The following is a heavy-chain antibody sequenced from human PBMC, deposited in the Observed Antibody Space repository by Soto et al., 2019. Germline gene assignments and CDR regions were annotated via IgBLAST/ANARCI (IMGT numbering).Heavy chain of an antibody. CDR2: IIPIFGTA. V-gene: IGHV1-69*13. Sequence: SVKVSCKASGGTFSSYAISWVRQAPGQGLEWMGGIIPIFGTANYAQKFQGRVTITADESTSTAYMELSSLRSEDTAVYYCASYLRGVITAFDIWGQGTMVTVSS. CDR3: ASYLRGVITAFDI. J-gene: IGHJ3*02. CDR1: GGTFSSYA. D-gene: IGHD3-10*01.